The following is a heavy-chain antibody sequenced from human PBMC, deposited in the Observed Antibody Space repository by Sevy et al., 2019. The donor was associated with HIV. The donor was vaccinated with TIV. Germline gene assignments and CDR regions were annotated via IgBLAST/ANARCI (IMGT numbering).Heavy chain of an antibody. D-gene: IGHD3-10*01. CDR1: GFSFGNYV. Sequence: GGSLRLSCSASGFSFGNYVMNWFRQAPGKGLEWVGFIRSKLYGGTTEYAASVKGRFTISRDDSKSIAYLQMNSLKTEDSGVYYCSRDRYGSQSYSADHWGQGTLVTVSS. V-gene: IGHV3-49*03. CDR2: IRSKLYGGTT. CDR3: SRDRYGSQSYSADH. J-gene: IGHJ5*02.